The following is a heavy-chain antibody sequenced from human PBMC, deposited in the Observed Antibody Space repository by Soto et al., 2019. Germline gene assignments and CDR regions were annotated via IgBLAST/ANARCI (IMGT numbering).Heavy chain of an antibody. J-gene: IGHJ5*01. Sequence: EVQLVESGGDVVQPGGSLRLSCAASGFTFEDYTIHWVRQAPGKALEWVSLISWDGGTTYYTHSVKGRFTISRDNSKNAQYLQMNSLRPEDTALYYCAKDGSQKDDDGNWLGSWGQGTLVTVSS. D-gene: IGHD3-16*01. CDR3: AKDGSQKDDDGNWLGS. CDR2: ISWDGGTT. V-gene: IGHV3-43*01. CDR1: GFTFEDYT.